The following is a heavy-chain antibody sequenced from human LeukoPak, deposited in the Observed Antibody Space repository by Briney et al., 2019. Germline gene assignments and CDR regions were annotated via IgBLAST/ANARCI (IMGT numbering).Heavy chain of an antibody. Sequence: SETLSLTCTVSGGSISSGGYYWSWIRQHPGKGLEWIGYIYYSGSTYYNPSLKSRVTISVDTSKNQFSLKLSSVTAADTAVYYSARASGGDRVGGWFDPWGQGTLVTVSS. V-gene: IGHV4-31*03. CDR3: ARASGGDRVGGWFDP. J-gene: IGHJ5*02. D-gene: IGHD2-21*02. CDR1: GGSISSGGYY. CDR2: IYYSGST.